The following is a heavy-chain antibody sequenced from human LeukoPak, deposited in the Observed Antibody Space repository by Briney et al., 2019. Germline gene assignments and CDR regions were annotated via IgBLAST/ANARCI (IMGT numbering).Heavy chain of an antibody. CDR2: INSDGRST. CDR3: ARLSSTSCLDY. CDR1: GFTFSSYW. J-gene: IGHJ4*02. V-gene: IGHV3-74*01. D-gene: IGHD2-2*01. Sequence: QPGGSLRLSCAASGFTFSSYWMRWVRQAPGKGLVWVSRINSDGRSTSYADSVKGRFTISRDNAKNTLYLQMNSLRAEDTAVYYCARLSSTSCLDYWGQGTLVTVSS.